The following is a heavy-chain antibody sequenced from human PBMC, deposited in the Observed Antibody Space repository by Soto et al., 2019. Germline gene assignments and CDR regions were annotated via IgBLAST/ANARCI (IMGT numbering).Heavy chain of an antibody. CDR2: IYFDGST. D-gene: IGHD3-10*01. CDR3: VRPMYFFGSGSYPWFDP. Sequence: SETLSLTCTVSRRSIIGNLSYWGWIRQPPGKGLEWIATIYFDGSTYYNPSLKSRVTISVDTSKNQFSLKLTSMTAADTAVYYCVRPMYFFGSGSYPWFDPWGQGTLVTVS. V-gene: IGHV4-39*01. CDR1: RRSIIGNLSY. J-gene: IGHJ5*02.